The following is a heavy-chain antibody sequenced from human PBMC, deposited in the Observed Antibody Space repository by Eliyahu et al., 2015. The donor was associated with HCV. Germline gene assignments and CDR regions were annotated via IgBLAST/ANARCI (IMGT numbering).Heavy chain of an antibody. CDR3: GRDGGLYYYDY. J-gene: IGHJ4*02. V-gene: IGHV1-2*02. CDR1: GXRFTDHY. D-gene: IGHD3-16*01. CDR2: VNPKSGGA. Sequence: QVQLVQSGAEVKKPGASVKVSCKASGXRFTDHYIHWVRQAPGQGLEWXGWVNPKSGGAXYXXKXQGRVTMTSDTSVSTAYMELISLRSDDTAVYYCGRDGGLYYYDYWGQGSLVTVSS.